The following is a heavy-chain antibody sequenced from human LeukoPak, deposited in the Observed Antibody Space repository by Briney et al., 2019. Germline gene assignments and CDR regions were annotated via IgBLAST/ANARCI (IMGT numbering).Heavy chain of an antibody. CDR3: TKGLYDWLSDTDY. D-gene: IGHD3-9*01. Sequence: GGSLRLSCAASGFTFSGCAMRWGRQAPGKGLEWVSAIPGSGGTTYYADSVKGRFTISRDNSKDTLYLQMTSLRVEDTAVYYCTKGLYDWLSDTDYWGQGPWSASTQ. J-gene: IGHJ4*02. CDR2: IPGSGGTT. CDR1: GFTFSGCA. V-gene: IGHV3-23*01.